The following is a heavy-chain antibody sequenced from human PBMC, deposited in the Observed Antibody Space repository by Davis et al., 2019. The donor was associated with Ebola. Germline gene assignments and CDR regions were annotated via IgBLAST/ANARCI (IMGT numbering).Heavy chain of an antibody. CDR3: SRRVAARPSWNDL. CDR2: MNPNSGHT. CDR1: GYPFRNYD. D-gene: IGHD6-6*01. J-gene: IGHJ5*02. V-gene: IGHV1-8*01. Sequence: ASVKVSCKVSGYPFRNYDFNWVRQAPGQGLEWMGWMNPNSGHTGYAQKFQGRVIMTRDSSISTAYMELNNLRSDDTAVYYCSRRVAARPSWNDLWGQGTLVTVSS.